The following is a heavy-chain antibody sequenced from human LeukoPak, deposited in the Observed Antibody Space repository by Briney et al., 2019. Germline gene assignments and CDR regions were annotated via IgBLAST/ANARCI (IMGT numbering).Heavy chain of an antibody. D-gene: IGHD1-26*01. CDR2: ISYDGSNK. J-gene: IGHJ4*02. CDR3: ATSIGEWELSVPDY. CDR1: GFTFSSYG. V-gene: IGHV3-30*03. Sequence: PGGSLRLSCAASGFTFSSYGMHWVRQAPGKGLEWVAVISYDGSNKYYADSVKGRFTISRDNSKNTLYLQMNSLRAEDTAVYYCATSIGEWELSVPDYWGQGTLVTVSP.